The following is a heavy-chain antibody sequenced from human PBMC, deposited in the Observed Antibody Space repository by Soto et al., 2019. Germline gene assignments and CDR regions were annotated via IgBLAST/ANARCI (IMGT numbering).Heavy chain of an antibody. CDR3: VRDGTKTLRDWFDP. J-gene: IGHJ5*02. CDR2: IYATGTT. V-gene: IGHV4-4*07. CDR1: GASISGFY. Sequence: SETLSLTCTVSGASISGFYWSWIRKSAGKGLEWIGRIYATGTTDYNPSLKSRVMMSVDTSKKQFSLKLRSVTAADTAVYYCVRDGTKTLRDWFDPWGQGIPVTVSS. D-gene: IGHD1-1*01.